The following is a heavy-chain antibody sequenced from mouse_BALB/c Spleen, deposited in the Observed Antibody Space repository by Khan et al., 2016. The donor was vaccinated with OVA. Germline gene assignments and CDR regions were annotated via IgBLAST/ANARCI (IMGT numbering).Heavy chain of an antibody. V-gene: IGHV2-6-1*01. CDR1: GFSLTNYG. CDR3: DRQPYYNNYVMDY. J-gene: IGHJ4*01. CDR2: IWSDGST. Sequence: QVQLKQSGPGLVAPSQSLSITCTISGFSLTNYGVHWVRQPPGKGLEWLVVIWSDGSTTYNSALKSRLSISKDNSKSQVFLKMNSLQTDDTAMYYCDRQPYYNNYVMDYWGQGTSVTVSS. D-gene: IGHD2-12*01.